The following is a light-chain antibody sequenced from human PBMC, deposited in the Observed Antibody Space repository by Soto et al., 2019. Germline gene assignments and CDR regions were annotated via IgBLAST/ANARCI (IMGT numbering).Light chain of an antibody. V-gene: IGKV3-20*01. CDR2: GAS. Sequence: EIVLTQSPGTLSLSPGERATLSCRASESVASNYLAWYQHKPGQAPRLLFFGASNRATGIPDRFSGSGSGTDCTLTISRLEPEDFAVYYCHQDGSSPWTLGQGTKVDIK. CDR3: HQDGSSPWT. J-gene: IGKJ1*01. CDR1: ESVASNY.